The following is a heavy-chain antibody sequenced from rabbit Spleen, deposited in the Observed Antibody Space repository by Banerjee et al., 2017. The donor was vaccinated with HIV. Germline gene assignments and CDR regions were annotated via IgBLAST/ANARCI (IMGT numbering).Heavy chain of an antibody. CDR3: AGDKGDIGGYQFDL. V-gene: IGHV1S47*01. CDR1: GFDFSNYG. J-gene: IGHJ4*01. CDR2: IWTGDGST. D-gene: IGHD1-1*01. Sequence: QEQLVESGGGLVQPGGSLKLSRKASGFDFSNYGLSWVRQAPGKGLEWIACIWTGDGSTYYASWAKGRFTISKASSTTVTLQMTSLTAADTATYFCAGDKGDIGGYQFDLWGPGTLVTVS.